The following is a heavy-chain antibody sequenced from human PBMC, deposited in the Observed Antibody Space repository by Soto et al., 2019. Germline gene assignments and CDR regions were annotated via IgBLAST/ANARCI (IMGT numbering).Heavy chain of an antibody. V-gene: IGHV4-34*01. CDR1: GGSFSGYY. CDR2: INHSGST. D-gene: IGHD2-15*01. Sequence: QVQLQQWGAGLLKPSETLSLTCAVYGGSFSGYYWSWIRQPPGKGLECIGEINHSGSTNYNPSLKSRVTISVDTSKNQFSLKLSSVTAADTAVYYCARGYCSGGSCSPFDPWGQGTLVTVSS. CDR3: ARGYCSGGSCSPFDP. J-gene: IGHJ5*02.